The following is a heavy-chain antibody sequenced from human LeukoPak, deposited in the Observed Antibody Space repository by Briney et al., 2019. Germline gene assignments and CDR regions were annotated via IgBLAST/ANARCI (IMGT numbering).Heavy chain of an antibody. Sequence: GESLKISCKGSGYSFTSYWIGWGRQMPGKGLEWMGIIYPGDSDTRYSPSFQGQVTISADKSISTAYLQWSSLKASDTAMYYCARLGDSSGSSDAFDIWGQGTMVTVSS. CDR1: GYSFTSYW. CDR3: ARLGDSSGSSDAFDI. CDR2: IYPGDSDT. V-gene: IGHV5-51*01. J-gene: IGHJ3*02. D-gene: IGHD6-19*01.